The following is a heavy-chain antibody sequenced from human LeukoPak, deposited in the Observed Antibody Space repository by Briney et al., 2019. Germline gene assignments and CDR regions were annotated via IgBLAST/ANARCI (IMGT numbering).Heavy chain of an antibody. V-gene: IGHV3-48*04. CDR3: ARDPFGYYDFWSGYHFGY. Sequence: PGGSLRLSCAASGFTFSSYAMHWVRQAPGKGLEWVSYISSSGSTIYYADSVKGRFTISRDNAKNSLYLQMNSLRAEDTAVYYCARDPFGYYDFWSGYHFGYWGQGTLVTVSS. D-gene: IGHD3-3*01. CDR1: GFTFSSYA. CDR2: ISSSGSTI. J-gene: IGHJ4*02.